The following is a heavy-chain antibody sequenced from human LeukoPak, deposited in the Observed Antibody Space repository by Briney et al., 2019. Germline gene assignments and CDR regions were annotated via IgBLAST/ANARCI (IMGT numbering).Heavy chain of an antibody. J-gene: IGHJ4*02. V-gene: IGHV3-23*01. Sequence: GGSLRLSCAASGFTFSSYAMSWVRQAPGKGLEWVSAISGSGGSTYYADSVKGRFTISRDNSKNTLYLQMNSLRAEDTAVYYCAKGSDDFWSGYNDYWGQGTLVTVSS. CDR1: GFTFSSYA. CDR3: AKGSDDFWSGYNDY. D-gene: IGHD3-3*01. CDR2: ISGSGGST.